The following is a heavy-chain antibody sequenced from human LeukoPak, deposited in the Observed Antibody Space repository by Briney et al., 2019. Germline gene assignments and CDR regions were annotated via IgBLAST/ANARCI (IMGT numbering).Heavy chain of an antibody. V-gene: IGHV3-23*01. Sequence: PGGSLRLSCAASGLTFSNYAMSWVRQAPGKGLEWVSYISASSSTIYYADSVKGRFTISRDNSKNTLYLQMNSLRAEDTAVYYCAKDRSTSLYYMDVWGKGTTVTVSS. CDR3: AKDRSTSLYYMDV. J-gene: IGHJ6*03. CDR1: GLTFSNYA. CDR2: ISASSSTI. D-gene: IGHD2-2*01.